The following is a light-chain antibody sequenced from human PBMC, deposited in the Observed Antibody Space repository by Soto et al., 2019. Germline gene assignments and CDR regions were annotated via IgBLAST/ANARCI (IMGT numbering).Light chain of an antibody. CDR1: QTISSY. Sequence: DIQMTQSPSSLSASVGDRVTIACRASQTISSYLNWYQQKPGKAPNLLIYAASNLQSGVPSRFSGSGSGTDFTLTISSLQPEDFATYYCQQSYNTPRTFGQGTKVGYQT. V-gene: IGKV1-39*01. CDR2: AAS. CDR3: QQSYNTPRT. J-gene: IGKJ2*02.